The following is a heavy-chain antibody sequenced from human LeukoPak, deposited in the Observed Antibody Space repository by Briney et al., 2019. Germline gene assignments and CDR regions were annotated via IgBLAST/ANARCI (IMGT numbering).Heavy chain of an antibody. J-gene: IGHJ5*02. CDR1: GYTFTSYY. CDR2: INPTGGST. D-gene: IGHD1-26*01. CDR3: ARDNSVGDNAWWFDP. V-gene: IGHV1-46*01. Sequence: ASVKVSCKASGYTFTSYYMHRVRQAPGQGFEWMVLINPTGGSTGYAQKFQGRVTMTRDMSTSTDYMELSSLRSEDTAIYYCARDNSVGDNAWWFDPWGQGTLVTVSS.